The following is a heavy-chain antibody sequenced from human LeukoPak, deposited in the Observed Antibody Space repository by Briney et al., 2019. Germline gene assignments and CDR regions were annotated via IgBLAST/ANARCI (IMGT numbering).Heavy chain of an antibody. CDR1: GFTVSSNY. D-gene: IGHD3-3*01. V-gene: IGHV3-53*01. CDR2: IYSGGST. CDR3: ARALGGITIFGNLHSYYMDV. Sequence: HSGGSLRLSCAASGFTVSSNYMSWVRQAPGKGLEWVSVIYSGGSTYYADSVKGRFTISRDNSKNTLYLQMNSLRAEDTAVYYCARALGGITIFGNLHSYYMDVWGKGTTVTVSS. J-gene: IGHJ6*03.